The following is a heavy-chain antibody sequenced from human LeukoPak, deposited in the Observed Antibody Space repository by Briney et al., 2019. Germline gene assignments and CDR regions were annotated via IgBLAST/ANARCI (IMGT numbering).Heavy chain of an antibody. CDR3: ARNAGYSDLNY. V-gene: IGHV4-4*02. CDR2: IYRSGAT. CDR1: GDSFSSNNY. D-gene: IGHD3-22*01. J-gene: IGHJ4*02. Sequence: PSETLSLTCTVSGDSFSSNNYWTWVRQPPGKGLEWIGEIYRSGATNYNPSLRSRVTVSLDKSKNQFSLRLSSVTAADTAIYYCARNAGYSDLNYWGQGVLVTVSS.